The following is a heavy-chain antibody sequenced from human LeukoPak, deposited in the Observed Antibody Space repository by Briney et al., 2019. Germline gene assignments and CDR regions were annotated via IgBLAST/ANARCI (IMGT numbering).Heavy chain of an antibody. CDR1: GGTSNSHA. CDR2: IIPNLGTT. Sequence: SVKVSCKASGGTSNSHAISWVRQAPGQGLEWMGRIIPNLGTTNRAQNFQDRVTLTADKSTNTAYMELTSLTSDDAAVYYCATSNDGGGYQWGDFFDFWGQGTLVTVSS. V-gene: IGHV1-69*04. D-gene: IGHD3-22*01. J-gene: IGHJ4*02. CDR3: ATSNDGGGYQWGDFFDF.